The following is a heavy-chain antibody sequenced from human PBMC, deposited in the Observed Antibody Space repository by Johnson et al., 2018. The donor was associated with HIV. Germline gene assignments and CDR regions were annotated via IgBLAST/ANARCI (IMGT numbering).Heavy chain of an antibody. Sequence: QEQLVESGGGVVQPGRSLRLSCAASGFTFSSYAMHWVRQAPGKGLEWVAVISYDGSNKYYADSVKGRFTISRDNSKNTLYLQMNSLRAEDTAVYYCARDNFGGMIVVRGGAFDIWGQGTMVTVSS. J-gene: IGHJ3*02. CDR1: GFTFSSYA. CDR3: ARDNFGGMIVVRGGAFDI. D-gene: IGHD3-22*01. V-gene: IGHV3-30-3*01. CDR2: ISYDGSNK.